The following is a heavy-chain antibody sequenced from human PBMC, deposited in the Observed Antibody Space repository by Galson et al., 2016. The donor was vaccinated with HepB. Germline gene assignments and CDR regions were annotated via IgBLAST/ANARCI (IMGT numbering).Heavy chain of an antibody. CDR3: VGGDHYLISGSFLDF. D-gene: IGHD3-22*01. CDR2: IWFNGGNK. J-gene: IGHJ4*02. CDR1: GFTFSDFG. Sequence: SLRLSCAASGFTFSDFGMHWVRQAPGKGLEWVAVIWFNGGNKYYGDSVKGRFTISRDNSRNTLYLQMDSLRAEDTAIYYCVGGDHYLISGSFLDFWGQGTLVTVSS. V-gene: IGHV3-33*01.